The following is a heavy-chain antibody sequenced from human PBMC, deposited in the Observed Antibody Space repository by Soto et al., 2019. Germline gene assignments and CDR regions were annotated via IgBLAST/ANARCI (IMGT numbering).Heavy chain of an antibody. V-gene: IGHV3-21*01. D-gene: IGHD6-19*01. CDR1: GFTFSSYA. CDR3: ARDLALAGNY. J-gene: IGHJ4*02. Sequence: GSLRLSCAASGFTFSSYAMNWVRQTQEKGLEWVSSISSTSSYTHYSDSVKGRFTISRDNANNSLFLQTNSLRAEDTATYYCARDLALAGNYWGQGVLVTVSS. CDR2: ISSTSSYT.